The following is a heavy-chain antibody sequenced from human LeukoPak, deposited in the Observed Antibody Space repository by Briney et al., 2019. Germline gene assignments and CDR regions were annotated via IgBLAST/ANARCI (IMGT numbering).Heavy chain of an antibody. V-gene: IGHV4-38-2*02. Sequence: SETLSLTCTVSGFSISNDYYWTWLRQPPGKGLEWIGGIYHSGTTYYNPSLRGRVSISLDTSKTQFSLKLSSVTAADTAVYYCARGKAYSGSYYGILDYWGQGTLVTVSS. J-gene: IGHJ4*02. D-gene: IGHD1-26*01. CDR1: GFSISNDYY. CDR3: ARGKAYSGSYYGILDY. CDR2: IYHSGTT.